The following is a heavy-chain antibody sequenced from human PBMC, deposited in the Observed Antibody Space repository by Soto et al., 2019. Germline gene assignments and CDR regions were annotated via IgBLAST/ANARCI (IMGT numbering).Heavy chain of an antibody. J-gene: IGHJ6*02. Sequence: GGSLRLSCAASGFTFSSYSMNWVRQAPGKGLEWVSSISSSSSYIYYADSVKGRFTISRDNAKNSLYLQMNSLRAEDTAVYYCAKAVVVPAAMIVHYGMDVWGQGTTVTVSS. D-gene: IGHD2-2*01. V-gene: IGHV3-21*01. CDR2: ISSSSSYI. CDR1: GFTFSSYS. CDR3: AKAVVVPAAMIVHYGMDV.